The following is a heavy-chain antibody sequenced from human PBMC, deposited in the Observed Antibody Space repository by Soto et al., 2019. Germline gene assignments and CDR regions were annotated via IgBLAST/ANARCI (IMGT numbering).Heavy chain of an antibody. CDR3: ARDSHPSSGGLGPFDY. V-gene: IGHV3-74*01. J-gene: IGHJ4*02. CDR2: INSDGSST. CDR1: GFTFSGYC. D-gene: IGHD3-16*01. Sequence: GGSLRLSCSASGFTFSGYCMHWVRQAPGKGLVWVSRINSDGSSTSYADSVKGRFTISRDNAKNTLYLQMNSLRAEDTAVYYCARDSHPSSGGLGPFDYWGQGTLVTVSS.